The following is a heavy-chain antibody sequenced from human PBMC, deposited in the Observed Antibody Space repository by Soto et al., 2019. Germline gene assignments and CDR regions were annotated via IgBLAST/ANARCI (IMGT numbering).Heavy chain of an antibody. Sequence: QVQLVESGGGVVQPGRSLRLSCAASGFTFSSYAMHWVRQAPGKGLEWVAVISYDGSKKYYADSVKGRFTISRDNSKNPLYLQMNSLRAEDTAVYYCSREDYAFDYWGQGTLVTVSS. D-gene: IGHD4-17*01. CDR1: GFTFSSYA. CDR3: SREDYAFDY. CDR2: ISYDGSKK. J-gene: IGHJ4*02. V-gene: IGHV3-30-3*01.